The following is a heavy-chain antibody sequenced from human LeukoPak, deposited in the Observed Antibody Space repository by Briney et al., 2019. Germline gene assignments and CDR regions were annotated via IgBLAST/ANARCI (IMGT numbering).Heavy chain of an antibody. Sequence: PGGSLRLSCAASGFTFSSYSMNWVRQAPGKWLEWVSSISSSSSYIYYADSVKGRFTISRDNAKNTLYLQMNSLRTEDTAVYYCARGPLTGKWPDMGFDYWGQGTLVTVSS. V-gene: IGHV3-21*01. CDR2: ISSSSSYI. CDR1: GFTFSSYS. CDR3: ARGPLTGKWPDMGFDY. D-gene: IGHD3-9*01. J-gene: IGHJ4*02.